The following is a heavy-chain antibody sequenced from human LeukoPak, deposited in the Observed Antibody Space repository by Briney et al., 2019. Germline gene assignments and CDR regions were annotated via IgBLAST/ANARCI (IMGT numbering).Heavy chain of an antibody. V-gene: IGHV1-69*06. CDR3: ARDQWLEENTNWFDP. CDR1: GGTFSSYA. J-gene: IGHJ5*02. D-gene: IGHD6-19*01. Sequence: SVKVSCKASGGTFSSYAISWVRQAPGLGLEWMGGIIPIFGTANYAQKFQGRVTITADKSTSTAYMELSSLRSEDTAVYYCARDQWLEENTNWFDPWGQGTLVTVSS. CDR2: IIPIFGTA.